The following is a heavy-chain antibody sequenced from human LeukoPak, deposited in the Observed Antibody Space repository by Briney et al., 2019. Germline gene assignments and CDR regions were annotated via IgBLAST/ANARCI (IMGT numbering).Heavy chain of an antibody. V-gene: IGHV1-2*02. D-gene: IGHD6-13*01. J-gene: IGHJ5*02. CDR2: INPNSGGT. CDR3: ARDNSLYSSSWEAFLGFDP. Sequence: GASVKVSCKASGYTFTGYYMHWVRQAPGQGLEWMGWINPNSGGTNYAQKFQGRVTMTRDTSISTAYMELSRLRSDDTAVYYCARDNSLYSSSWEAFLGFDPWGQGTLVTVSS. CDR1: GYTFTGYY.